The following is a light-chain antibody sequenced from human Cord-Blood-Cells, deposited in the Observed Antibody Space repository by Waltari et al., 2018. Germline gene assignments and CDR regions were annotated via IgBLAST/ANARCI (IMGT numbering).Light chain of an antibody. J-gene: IGKJ2*01. Sequence: DIQMTQSPSTLSASVGDRVTITSRASQSISSWLAWYQQKPGKAPKLLIYDASSWESGVPSRFSVSGSGTEFTLTISSLQPDDFATYYCQQYNSYSYTFGQGTKLEIK. V-gene: IGKV1-5*01. CDR3: QQYNSYSYT. CDR2: DAS. CDR1: QSISSW.